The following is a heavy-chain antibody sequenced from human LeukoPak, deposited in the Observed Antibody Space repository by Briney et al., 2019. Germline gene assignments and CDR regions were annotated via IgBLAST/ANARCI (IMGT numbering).Heavy chain of an antibody. CDR3: ARVRDIAVRPCDY. Sequence: SETLSLTCTVSGGSIRSHYWSWIRQPPGKGLEWIGYIYYSGSTNYHPSLKSRITTSVDTSKNQFSLKLSSVTAADTAVYYCARVRDIAVRPCDYWGQGTLVTVSS. CDR1: GGSIRSHY. CDR2: IYYSGST. J-gene: IGHJ4*02. D-gene: IGHD6-6*01. V-gene: IGHV4-59*11.